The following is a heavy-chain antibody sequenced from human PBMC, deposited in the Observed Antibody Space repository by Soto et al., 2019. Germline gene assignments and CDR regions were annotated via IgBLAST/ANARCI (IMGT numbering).Heavy chain of an antibody. Sequence: QVQLVESGGGVVQPGRSLRLSCAASGFTFSSYAMHWVRQAPGKGLEWVAVISYDGSNKYYADSVKGRFTISRDTSKNTLYLQMNSLRAEDTAVYYCARSLPYATSSHIDEWGQGTMVIVSS. CDR2: ISYDGSNK. CDR3: ARSLPYATSSHIDE. D-gene: IGHD2-21*01. CDR1: GFTFSSYA. V-gene: IGHV3-30-3*01. J-gene: IGHJ1*01.